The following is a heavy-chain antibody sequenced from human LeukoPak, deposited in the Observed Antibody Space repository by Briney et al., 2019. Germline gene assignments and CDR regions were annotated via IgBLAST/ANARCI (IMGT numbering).Heavy chain of an antibody. CDR2: ISSRGTTI. CDR1: GFTFSDYY. V-gene: IGHV3-11*01. Sequence: GGSLRLSCAASGFTFSDYYMSWLRQAPGKGLEWMSYISSRGTTINYADSVKGRFTISRDNAKNSLYLQMNSLRAEDTAVYYCARDRIEFDYWGQGTLVTVSS. J-gene: IGHJ4*02. CDR3: ARDRIEFDY.